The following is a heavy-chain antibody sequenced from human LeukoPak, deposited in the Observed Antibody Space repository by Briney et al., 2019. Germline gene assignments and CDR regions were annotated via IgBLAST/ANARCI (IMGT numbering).Heavy chain of an antibody. CDR2: ITAGNGNT. CDR3: ARDGSSWYSFLDY. J-gene: IGHJ4*02. CDR1: GYTFTSFA. Sequence: ASVKVSCKAPGYTFTSFAMHWVRQAPGQRLEWMGWITAGNGNTKYSQKFQDRVTITRDTSASTAYMELSSLGSDDTAVYYCARDGSSWYSFLDYWGQGTLVTVSS. D-gene: IGHD6-13*01. V-gene: IGHV1-3*01.